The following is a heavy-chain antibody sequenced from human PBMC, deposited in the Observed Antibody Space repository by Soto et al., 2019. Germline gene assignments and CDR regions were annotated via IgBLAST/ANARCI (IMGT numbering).Heavy chain of an antibody. CDR2: IIAILDIP. J-gene: IGHJ4*02. CDR1: GGTVSAYT. V-gene: IGHV1-69*02. CDR3: ARENGTSSLDY. D-gene: IGHD6-6*01. Sequence: QVQLVQSGAEVKKPGSSVKVSCEASGGTVSAYTINWVRQAPGQGLEWMGRIIAILDIPNYAQKFHGRLTIIADTSTSTTYMELRNLRSEDTATYYCARENGTSSLDYWGQGTLVTVSS.